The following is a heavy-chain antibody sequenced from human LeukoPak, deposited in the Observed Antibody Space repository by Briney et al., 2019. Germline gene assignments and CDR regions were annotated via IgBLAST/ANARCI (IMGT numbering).Heavy chain of an antibody. V-gene: IGHV1-18*01. D-gene: IGHD6-13*01. Sequence: ASVKVSCKASGYTFTSYGISWVRQAPGQGLEWMGWISAYNGNTNYAQKFHGRVTMTRDTSTSTAYMELSRLRSDDTAVYYCARGGDSSSWSTSDYWGQGTLVTVSS. CDR2: ISAYNGNT. CDR3: ARGGDSSSWSTSDY. CDR1: GYTFTSYG. J-gene: IGHJ4*02.